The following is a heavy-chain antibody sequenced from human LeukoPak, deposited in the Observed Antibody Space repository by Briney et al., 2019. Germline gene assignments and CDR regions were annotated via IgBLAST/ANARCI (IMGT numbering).Heavy chain of an antibody. D-gene: IGHD3-10*01. CDR3: ARAQWFGEAYYFDY. Sequence: GGSLRLSCAASGFTLSSYAMSWIRQAPGKGLEWVSYISSSGSTIYYADSVKGRFTISRDNAKNSLYLQMNSLRAEDTAVYYCARAQWFGEAYYFDYWGQGTLVTVSS. V-gene: IGHV3-11*04. CDR1: GFTLSSYA. CDR2: ISSSGSTI. J-gene: IGHJ4*02.